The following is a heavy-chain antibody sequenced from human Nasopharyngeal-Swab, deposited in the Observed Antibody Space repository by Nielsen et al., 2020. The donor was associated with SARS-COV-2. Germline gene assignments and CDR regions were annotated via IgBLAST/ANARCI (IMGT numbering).Heavy chain of an antibody. Sequence: SETLSLTCTVSGGSISSYYWSWIRQPPGKGLERIGYIYYSGSTNYNPSLKSRVTISVDTSKNQFSLKLSSVTAADTAVYYCARDVAPYGMDVWGQGTTVTVSS. CDR2: IYYSGST. J-gene: IGHJ6*02. CDR3: ARDVAPYGMDV. V-gene: IGHV4-59*12. CDR1: GGSISSYY.